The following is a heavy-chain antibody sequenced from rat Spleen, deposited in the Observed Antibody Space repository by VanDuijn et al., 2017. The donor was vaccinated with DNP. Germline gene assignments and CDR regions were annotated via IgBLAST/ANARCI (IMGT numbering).Heavy chain of an antibody. Sequence: EVQLVESGGGLVQPGRSLKLSCAASQFTFSNYDMAWVRQAPKKGLEWVAGISYDGSGTYYRDSVKGRFTISRDNAKSTLYLQMDSLRSEDTATYYCTRDLDYGYNYAFDYWGQGVMVTVSS. D-gene: IGHD1-9*01. J-gene: IGHJ2*01. CDR3: TRDLDYGYNYAFDY. CDR2: ISYDGSGT. V-gene: IGHV5-7*01. CDR1: QFTFSNYD.